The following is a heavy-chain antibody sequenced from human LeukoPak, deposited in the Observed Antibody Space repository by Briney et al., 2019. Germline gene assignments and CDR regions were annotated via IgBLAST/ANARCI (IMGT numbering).Heavy chain of an antibody. CDR1: GGSISSGSYY. D-gene: IGHD1-20*01. V-gene: IGHV4-61*02. CDR3: ARELITKADAFDI. J-gene: IGHJ3*02. CDR2: FYARGNT. Sequence: SETLSLTCTVSGGSISSGSYYWNWIRQPAGKGLEWIGRFYARGNTNYNPSLKSRVTMSVDTSKNQLSLKLTSVTAADTAVYYCARELITKADAFDIWGQGTMVTVSS.